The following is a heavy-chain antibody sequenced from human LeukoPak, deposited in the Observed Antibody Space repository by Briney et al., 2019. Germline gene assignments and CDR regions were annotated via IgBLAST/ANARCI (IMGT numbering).Heavy chain of an antibody. CDR1: GFTFSSYA. J-gene: IGHJ3*02. CDR3: AKEGRFYDSSGYYSGAFDI. V-gene: IGHV3-23*01. CDR2: ISGSGGST. D-gene: IGHD3-22*01. Sequence: GGSLRLSCAASGFTFSSYAMSWVRQAPGKGLGWVSAISGSGGSTYYADSVKGRFTISRDNSKNTLYLQMNSLRAEDTAVYYCAKEGRFYDSSGYYSGAFDIWGQGTMVTVSS.